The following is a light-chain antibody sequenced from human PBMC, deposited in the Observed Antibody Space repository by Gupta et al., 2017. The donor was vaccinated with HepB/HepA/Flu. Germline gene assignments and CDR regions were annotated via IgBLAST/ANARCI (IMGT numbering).Light chain of an antibody. CDR2: GAS. CDR3: QQDNNWPWT. V-gene: IGKV3-15*01. J-gene: IGKJ1*01. CDR1: QSLSSN. Sequence: ERVMTQSPATLSVSPGERATLSCRASQSLSSNLAWYQQKPGQAPRLLIHGASTSATGIPARFSGSGSGTEFTLTISSLQSEDFAVYYCQQDNNWPWTFGQGTKVEIK.